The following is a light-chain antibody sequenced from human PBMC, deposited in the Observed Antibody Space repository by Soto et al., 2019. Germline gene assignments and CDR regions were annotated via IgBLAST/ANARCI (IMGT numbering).Light chain of an antibody. CDR2: GAS. J-gene: IGKJ2*01. Sequence: EIVLTQSPDTLSLSPGERATVSCRASQSVSNNDLAWYQQRPGQAPRLVLYGASTRPTGIPDRFSGSGSGTEFTLTNSRLEPEDFAVYYCHHYSRSPPYTFGQGTKLDIK. CDR1: QSVSNND. V-gene: IGKV3-20*01. CDR3: HHYSRSPPYT.